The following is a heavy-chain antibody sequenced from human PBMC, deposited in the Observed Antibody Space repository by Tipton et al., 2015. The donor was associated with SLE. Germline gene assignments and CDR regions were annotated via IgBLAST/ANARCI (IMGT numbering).Heavy chain of an antibody. V-gene: IGHV4-39*07. D-gene: IGHD6-19*01. J-gene: IGHJ1*01. CDR1: GGSISSSSYY. CDR3: ASRPRGIAVAGTNPYFQH. Sequence: LRLSCTVSGGSISSSSYYWGWIRQPPGKGLEWIGSIYYSGSTYYNPSLKGRVTISVDTSKNQFSLKLSFVTAADTAVYYCASRPRGIAVAGTNPYFQHWGQGPLVTVSS. CDR2: IYYSGST.